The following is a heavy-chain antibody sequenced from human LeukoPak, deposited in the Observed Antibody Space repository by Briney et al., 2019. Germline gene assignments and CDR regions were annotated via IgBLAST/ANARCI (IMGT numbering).Heavy chain of an antibody. D-gene: IGHD3-9*01. CDR2: IYYSGST. CDR3: ARDQGGQYYDILTGYYFYYYGMDV. V-gene: IGHV4-59*01. CDR1: GGSISSYY. J-gene: IGHJ6*02. Sequence: SETLSLTCTVSGGSISSYYWSWIRQPPGKGLEWIGYIYYSGSTNYNPSLKSRVTISVDTSKNQFSLKLSSVTAADTAVYYCARDQGGQYYDILTGYYFYYYGMDVWGQGTTVTVSS.